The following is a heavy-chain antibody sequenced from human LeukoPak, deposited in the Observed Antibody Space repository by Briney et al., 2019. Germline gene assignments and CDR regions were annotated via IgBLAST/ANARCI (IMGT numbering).Heavy chain of an antibody. V-gene: IGHV1-8*01. Sequence: ASVKVSCKASGYTFTSYDINWVRQATGQGLEWMGWMNPNSGNTGYAQKFQGRVTMTRNTSISTAYMELSSLRSEDTAVYYCARAITITFGGVIVPFGYWGQGTLVTVSS. CDR3: ARAITITFGGVIVPFGY. CDR2: MNPNSGNT. D-gene: IGHD3-16*02. CDR1: GYTFTSYD. J-gene: IGHJ4*02.